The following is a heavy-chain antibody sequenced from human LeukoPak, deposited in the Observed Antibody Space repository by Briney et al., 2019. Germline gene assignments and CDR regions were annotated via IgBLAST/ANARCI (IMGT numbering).Heavy chain of an antibody. J-gene: IGHJ4*02. CDR1: GYTFTSSA. V-gene: IGHV7-4-1*02. Sequence: ASVKVSCKASGYTFTSSALNWVRQAPGQGLEWMGWINTNTGNPTYAEGFTGRFVFSLDTSVSTAYLQISSLKAEDTAVYYCATDLKKGDSGCFDYWGQGTLVTVSS. CDR3: ATDLKKGDSGCFDY. D-gene: IGHD6-19*01. CDR2: INTNTGNP.